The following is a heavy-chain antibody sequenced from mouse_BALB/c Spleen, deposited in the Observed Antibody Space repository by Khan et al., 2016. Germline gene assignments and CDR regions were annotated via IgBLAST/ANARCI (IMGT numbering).Heavy chain of an antibody. J-gene: IGHJ2*01. CDR2: IHYSGST. Sequence: EVQLQESGPDLVKPSQSLSLTCTVPGYSITSGYSWHWIRQFPGNKLEWMGYIHYSGSTNYNPSLKSRISITRDTSKNQFFLQLNSVTTEYTATYCCARSGYYGSKDYWGQGTTLTVSS. CDR3: ARSGYYGSKDY. D-gene: IGHD1-1*01. V-gene: IGHV3-1*02. CDR1: GYSITSGYS.